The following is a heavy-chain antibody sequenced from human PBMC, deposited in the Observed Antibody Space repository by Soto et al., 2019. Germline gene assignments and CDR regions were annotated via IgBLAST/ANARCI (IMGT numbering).Heavy chain of an antibody. CDR3: AHKRGYYDFWSGYAP. J-gene: IGHJ5*02. CDR1: RAFINSGGFY. Sequence: TLSLTCSVSRAFINSGGFYYSWIRQPPGKGLEWLALIYWDDDKRYSPSLKSRLTITKDTSKNQVVLTMTNMDPVDTATYYCAHKRGYYDFWSGYAPWGQGTLVTVSS. D-gene: IGHD3-3*01. V-gene: IGHV2-5*08. CDR2: IYWDDDK.